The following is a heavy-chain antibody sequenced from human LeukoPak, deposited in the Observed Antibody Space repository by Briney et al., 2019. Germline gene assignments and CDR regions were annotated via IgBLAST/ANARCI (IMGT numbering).Heavy chain of an antibody. CDR2: IRQDGSEM. D-gene: IGHD1-26*01. CDR3: ARLSVGVPD. V-gene: IGHV3-7*01. CDR1: GFSFSNYW. Sequence: GGSLRLSCAASGFSFSNYWMSWVRQAPGKGPEWVANIRQDGSEMYYVDSVKGRFTISRDNAKNSLYLQMNSLRAEDTGPYYCARLSVGVPDLGQGTLVTVSS. J-gene: IGHJ4*02.